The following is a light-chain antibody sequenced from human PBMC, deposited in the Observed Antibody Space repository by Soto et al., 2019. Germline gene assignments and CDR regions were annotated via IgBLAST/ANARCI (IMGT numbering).Light chain of an antibody. V-gene: IGLV2-23*02. Sequence: QSVLTQPASVSGSPGQSITISCTGTSSDIGTYNLVSWYQQHPGKAPKLMVYEVNKRPSGVSDRFSGSKSGNTASLTTSGLQAEDEADYYCCSYAGSSTLYVFGTGTQLTVL. CDR2: EVN. J-gene: IGLJ1*01. CDR1: SSDIGTYNL. CDR3: CSYAGSSTLYV.